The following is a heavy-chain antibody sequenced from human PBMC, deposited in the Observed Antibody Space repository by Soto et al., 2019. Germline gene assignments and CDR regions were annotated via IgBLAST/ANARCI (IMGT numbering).Heavy chain of an antibody. CDR3: ASKRDYYDSSGYSFSYFDY. CDR2: IIPIFGTA. CDR1: GGTFSSYA. D-gene: IGHD3-22*01. J-gene: IGHJ4*02. Sequence: SVKVSCKASGGTFSSYAISWVRQAPGQGLERMGGIIPIFGTANYAQKFQGRVTITADESTSTAYMELSSLRSEDTAVYYCASKRDYYDSSGYSFSYFDYWGQGTLVTVSS. V-gene: IGHV1-69*13.